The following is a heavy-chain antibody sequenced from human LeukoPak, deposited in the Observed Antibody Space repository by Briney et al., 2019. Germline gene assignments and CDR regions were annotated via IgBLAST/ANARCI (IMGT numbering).Heavy chain of an antibody. CDR3: ARVSAKEIWD. D-gene: IGHD5-24*01. J-gene: IGHJ4*02. Sequence: SETLSLTCTVSGGSISSSSYYWSWIRQPPGKGLEWIGYIYHSGSTYYNPSLKSRVTISVDTSKNQFSLKLSSVTAADTAVYYCARVSAKEIWDWGQGTLVTVSS. CDR1: GGSISSSSYY. V-gene: IGHV4-30-2*01. CDR2: IYHSGST.